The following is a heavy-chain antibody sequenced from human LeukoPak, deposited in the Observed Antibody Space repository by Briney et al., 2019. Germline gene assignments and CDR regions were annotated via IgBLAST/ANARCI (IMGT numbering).Heavy chain of an antibody. CDR2: ISTGGRYT. V-gene: IGHV3-11*06. D-gene: IGHD3-22*01. CDR1: GFTFGDYY. CDR3: ARDIRSYYDSSAYSPAAFDI. J-gene: IGHJ3*02. Sequence: GGSLGLSCAASGFTFGDYYLTWIRQAPGKGLECVSHISTGGRYTNYADSVKGRFTISRDNARNSLFLQLDSLRAEDTAVYYCARDIRSYYDSSAYSPAAFDIWGQGTLVTVSS.